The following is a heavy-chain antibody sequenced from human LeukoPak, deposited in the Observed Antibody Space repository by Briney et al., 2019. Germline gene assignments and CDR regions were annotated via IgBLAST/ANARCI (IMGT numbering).Heavy chain of an antibody. CDR3: ASKYSSSSVRTWRYYYYYMDV. D-gene: IGHD6-6*01. Sequence: ASVKVSCKASGGTFSSYAISWVRQAPGQGLEWMGGIIPTFGTANYAQKFQGRVTITTDESTSTAYMELSSLRSEDTAVYYCASKYSSSSVRTWRYYYYYMDVWGKGTTVTVSS. J-gene: IGHJ6*03. CDR1: GGTFSSYA. V-gene: IGHV1-69*05. CDR2: IIPTFGTA.